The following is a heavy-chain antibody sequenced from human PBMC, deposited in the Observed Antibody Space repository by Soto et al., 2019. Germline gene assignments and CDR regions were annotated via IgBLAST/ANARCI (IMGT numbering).Heavy chain of an antibody. CDR1: GFTFSSYA. D-gene: IGHD6-19*01. V-gene: IGHV3-23*01. CDR3: EKDGGSGWQYYSYYGMDV. J-gene: IGHJ6*02. Sequence: GGSLRLSCAASGFTFSSYAMSWVRQAPGKGLEWVSAISGSGGSTYYADSAKGRFTISRDNSKNTLYLQMSSLGAEDTAVYYWEKDGGSGWQYYSYYGMDVWGQGTTVTVSS. CDR2: ISGSGGST.